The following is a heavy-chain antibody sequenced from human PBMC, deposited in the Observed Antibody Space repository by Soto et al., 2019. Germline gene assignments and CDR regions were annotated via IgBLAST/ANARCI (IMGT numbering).Heavy chain of an antibody. Sequence: PGESLKISCKGSGYSFTSYWIGWVRQMPVKGLEWMGIIYPGDSDTRYSPSFQGQVTISADKSISTAYLQWSSLKASDTAMYYCARQPHGWYYGMDVWGQGTTVTVSS. D-gene: IGHD2-15*01. CDR3: ARQPHGWYYGMDV. J-gene: IGHJ6*01. CDR1: GYSFTSYW. V-gene: IGHV5-51*01. CDR2: IYPGDSDT.